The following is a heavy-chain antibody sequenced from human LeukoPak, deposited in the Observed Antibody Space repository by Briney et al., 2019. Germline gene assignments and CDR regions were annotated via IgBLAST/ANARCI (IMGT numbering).Heavy chain of an antibody. V-gene: IGHV3-23*01. D-gene: IGHD3-22*01. CDR2: ISGSGDNT. CDR3: AKDTSAYLISTFDY. Sequence: QSGGSLRLSCAASGFTFSSYAMSWVRQAPGKGLEWVSTISGSGDNTYYADSVKGRFTISRDNSKNTLYLQMNSLRAEDTAVYYCAKDTSAYLISTFDYWGPGTPVTVSS. J-gene: IGHJ4*02. CDR1: GFTFSSYA.